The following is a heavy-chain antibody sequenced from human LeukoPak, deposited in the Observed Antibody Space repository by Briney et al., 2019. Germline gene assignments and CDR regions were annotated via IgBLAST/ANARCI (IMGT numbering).Heavy chain of an antibody. CDR2: ISPNSGGT. CDR1: GYTFTGYY. Sequence: ASVKVSCKASGYTFTGYYMHWVRQAPGQGLEWMGWISPNSGGTNYAQKFQGRVTMTRDTSISTAYMELSSLRSDDTAVYYCARVISSRPPDYWGQGTLVTVSS. D-gene: IGHD3-16*02. V-gene: IGHV1-2*02. CDR3: ARVISSRPPDY. J-gene: IGHJ4*02.